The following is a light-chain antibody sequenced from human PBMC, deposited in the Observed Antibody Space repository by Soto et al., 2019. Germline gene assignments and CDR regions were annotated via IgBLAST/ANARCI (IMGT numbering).Light chain of an antibody. V-gene: IGKV3-20*01. CDR1: QGISSTY. Sequence: ENVLTQSPGTLSLSPADGATLSCRASQGISSTYLAWYLQKPGQAPRLLIYGASRRATGIPDRFSGSGSGTDFTLTISRLEHEDFAVYYCQQYGSSPRTFGQGTKVDIK. CDR2: GAS. CDR3: QQYGSSPRT. J-gene: IGKJ1*01.